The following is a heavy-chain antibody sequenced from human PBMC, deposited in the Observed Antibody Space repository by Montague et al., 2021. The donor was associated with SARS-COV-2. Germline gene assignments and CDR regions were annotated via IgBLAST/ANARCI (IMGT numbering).Heavy chain of an antibody. CDR1: GFTFSSYA. CDR2: ISYDGSNK. Sequence: SLRLSCAASGFTFSSYAMHWVRKAPGKGLEWVAVISYDGSNKYYADSVKGRFTISRDNSKNTLYLRMNSLRAEDTAVYYCARTLLDYYGMDVWGQGTTVTVSS. CDR3: ARTLLDYYGMDV. J-gene: IGHJ6*02. D-gene: IGHD2/OR15-2a*01. V-gene: IGHV3-30-3*01.